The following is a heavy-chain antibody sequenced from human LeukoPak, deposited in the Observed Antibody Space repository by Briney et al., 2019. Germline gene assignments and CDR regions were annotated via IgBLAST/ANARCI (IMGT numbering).Heavy chain of an antibody. D-gene: IGHD3-22*01. CDR1: GYTFTNYG. Sequence: ASVKVSCKASGYTFTNYGISWVRQAPGQGLEWMGWISAYNGNTNYAQKLQGRVTMTTDTSTSTAYMELRSLRSDDTAVYYCAKSHRTYYYDASCYLSFRYFDYRGQGTLVTGSS. CDR2: ISAYNGNT. CDR3: AKSHRTYYYDASCYLSFRYFDY. J-gene: IGHJ4*02. V-gene: IGHV1-18*01.